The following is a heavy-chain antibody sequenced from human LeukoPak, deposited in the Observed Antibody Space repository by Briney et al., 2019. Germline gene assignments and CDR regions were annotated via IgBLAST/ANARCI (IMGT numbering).Heavy chain of an antibody. CDR1: GFTFSSYG. D-gene: IGHD3-3*01. V-gene: IGHV3-30*02. Sequence: PGGSLRLSCAASGFTFSSYGMHWVRQAPGKGLEWVAFIRYDGSNKYYADSVKGRFTISRDSSKNTLYLQMNSLRAEDTAVYYCAKDRLRSLEPSYFDYWGQGTLVTISS. CDR2: IRYDGSNK. CDR3: AKDRLRSLEPSYFDY. J-gene: IGHJ4*02.